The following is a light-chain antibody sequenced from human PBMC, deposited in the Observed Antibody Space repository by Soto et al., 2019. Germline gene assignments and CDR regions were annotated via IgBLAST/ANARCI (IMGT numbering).Light chain of an antibody. CDR1: QTVSSK. J-gene: IGKJ1*01. V-gene: IGKV3-20*01. Sequence: EIVLTQSPATLSSSPGEIAILSCRASQTVSSKLAWYQHKPGQAPRLLIYDTSNRATGIPARFSGSGSGTDFTLTIIRLEPEDFAVYYCQQYGSSPPWTFGQGTKVDIK. CDR3: QQYGSSPPWT. CDR2: DTS.